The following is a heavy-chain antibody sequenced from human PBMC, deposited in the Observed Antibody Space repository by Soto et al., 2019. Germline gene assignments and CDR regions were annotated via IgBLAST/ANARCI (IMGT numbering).Heavy chain of an antibody. CDR2: INPNSGAT. Sequence: AAVKVSCKTSGYSFTGYYIHWVRQAPGQGLEWMGWINPNSGATLYARKFQGRVIVSRDTSISTAFMELSSLSSDDTAVYYCARGPFNYDSSGYYVYWGQGTLVTVSS. D-gene: IGHD3-22*01. J-gene: IGHJ1*01. V-gene: IGHV1-2*02. CDR3: ARGPFNYDSSGYYVY. CDR1: GYSFTGYY.